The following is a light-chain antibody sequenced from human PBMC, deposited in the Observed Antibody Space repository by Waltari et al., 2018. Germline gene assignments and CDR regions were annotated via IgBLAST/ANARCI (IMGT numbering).Light chain of an antibody. CDR2: SAS. J-gene: IGKJ2*01. CDR3: QQLHSPGYT. CDR1: QGISNY. V-gene: IGKV1-9*01. Sequence: IQLTQSPSSLSPSVGDRVTITCRASQGISNYLAWYQQKPGKVPKLLIHSASTLQSGVPSRFSGSGSGTDFTLTISSLQPEDFATYYCQQLHSPGYTFGQGTKLEIK.